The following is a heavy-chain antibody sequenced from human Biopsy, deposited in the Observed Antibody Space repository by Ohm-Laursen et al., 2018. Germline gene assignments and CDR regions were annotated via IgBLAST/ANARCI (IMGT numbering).Heavy chain of an antibody. D-gene: IGHD1-1*01. CDR3: AADINVWNVNY. Sequence: ASVKVSCKVSGYTFTNYGISWVRQAPGQGLEWMGRISPYNGDTDYAQKLQGRVTMTTDTSTSTAYMDLRSLRSDDTAVYYCAADINVWNVNYWGQGTQVIVSS. J-gene: IGHJ4*02. CDR2: ISPYNGDT. V-gene: IGHV1-18*01. CDR1: GYTFTNYG.